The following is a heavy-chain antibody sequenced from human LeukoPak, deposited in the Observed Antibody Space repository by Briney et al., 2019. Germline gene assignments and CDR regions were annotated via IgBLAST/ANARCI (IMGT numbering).Heavy chain of an antibody. J-gene: IGHJ4*02. V-gene: IGHV3-23*01. D-gene: IGHD1-26*01. CDR3: AKASRYSGTFPPDY. CDR2: VSSSGGTT. Sequence: GGSLRLSCAASGFTVSSNEMSWVRQAPGKGLEWVSTVSSSGGTTYYADSVKGRFAISRDNSKNTLYLQMNSLRAEDTAVYYCAKASRYSGTFPPDYWGQGTLVTVSS. CDR1: GFTVSSNE.